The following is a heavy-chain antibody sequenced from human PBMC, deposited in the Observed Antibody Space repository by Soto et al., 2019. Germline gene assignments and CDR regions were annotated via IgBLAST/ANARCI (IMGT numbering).Heavy chain of an antibody. CDR1: GYTFTSYG. J-gene: IGHJ4*02. V-gene: IGHV1-18*04. D-gene: IGHD3-22*01. CDR3: ARDPRINMIVHAENFDY. CDR2: ISAYNGNT. Sequence: GASVKVSCKASGYTFTSYGISWVRQAPGQGLEWMGWISAYNGNTNYAQKLQGRVTMTTDTSTSTAYMELRSLRSDDTAVYYCARDPRINMIVHAENFDYWGQGTLVTVSS.